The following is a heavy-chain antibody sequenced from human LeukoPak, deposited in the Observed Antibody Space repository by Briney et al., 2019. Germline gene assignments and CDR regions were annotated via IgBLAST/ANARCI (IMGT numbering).Heavy chain of an antibody. V-gene: IGHV1-8*01. D-gene: IGHD6-13*01. CDR2: MNPNSGNT. Sequence: ASVKVSCKASGYTFTSYDTNWVRQATGQGLEWMGWMNPNSGNTGYAQKFQGRVTMTRNTSISTAYMELSSLRSEDTAVYYCASLGYPYYYYGMDVWGQGTTVTVSS. J-gene: IGHJ6*02. CDR1: GYTFTSYD. CDR3: ASLGYPYYYYGMDV.